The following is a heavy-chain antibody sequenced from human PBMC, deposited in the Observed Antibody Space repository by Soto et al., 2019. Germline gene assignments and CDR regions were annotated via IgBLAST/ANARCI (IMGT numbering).Heavy chain of an antibody. D-gene: IGHD2-2*01. V-gene: IGHV1-24*01. CDR2: FDTEDGET. Sequence: QVQLVQSGAEVKKSGASVKVSCKVSVYTVTGLFIHWVRQAPGKGLEWMGGFDTEDGETIYAQKFQGRVTMTADTSTDTAYMDLTSMRSEDTAVYLCAKRDVGFLRAAYQFDYWGQVTLITVSS. CDR1: VYTVTGLF. CDR3: AKRDVGFLRAAYQFDY. J-gene: IGHJ4*02.